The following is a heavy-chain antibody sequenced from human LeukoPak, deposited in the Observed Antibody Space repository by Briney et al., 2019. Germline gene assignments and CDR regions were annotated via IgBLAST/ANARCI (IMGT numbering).Heavy chain of an antibody. CDR1: GFTFDDYA. CDR3: AKDELTSY. CDR2: ISWNSGSI. Sequence: GGSLRLSCAASGFTFDDYAMHWVRQAPGKGLEWVSGISWNSGSIGYADSVKGRFTISRDNAKNSLYLQMNSLRAEDTAVYYCAKDELTSYWGQGALVTVSS. V-gene: IGHV3-9*01. J-gene: IGHJ4*02. D-gene: IGHD3-3*01.